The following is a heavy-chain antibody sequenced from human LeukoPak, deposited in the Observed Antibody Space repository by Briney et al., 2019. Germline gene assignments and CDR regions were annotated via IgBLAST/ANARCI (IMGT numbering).Heavy chain of an antibody. CDR3: ARGESSPVVVPAAMGWFDP. D-gene: IGHD2-2*01. V-gene: IGHV4-59*08. J-gene: IGHJ5*02. Sequence: VKPSETLSLTCTVSGGSISSYYWGWIRQPPGKGLEWIGYIYYSGSTNYNPSLKSRVTISVDTSKNQFSLKLSSVTAADTAVYYCARGESSPVVVPAAMGWFDPWGQGTLVTVSS. CDR2: IYYSGST. CDR1: GGSISSYY.